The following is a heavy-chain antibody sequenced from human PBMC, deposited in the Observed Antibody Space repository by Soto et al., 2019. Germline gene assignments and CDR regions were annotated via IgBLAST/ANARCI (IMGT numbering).Heavy chain of an antibody. D-gene: IGHD1-20*01. CDR3: AREGRITGTGNDY. V-gene: IGHV4-34*01. Sequence: SETLSLTCAVYGGSFSGYYWSWIRQPPGKGLEWIGEINHSGSTNYNPSLKSRVTISVDTSKNQFSLKLSSVTAADTAVYYCAREGRITGTGNDYWGQGTLVTVSS. CDR2: INHSGST. J-gene: IGHJ4*02. CDR1: GGSFSGYY.